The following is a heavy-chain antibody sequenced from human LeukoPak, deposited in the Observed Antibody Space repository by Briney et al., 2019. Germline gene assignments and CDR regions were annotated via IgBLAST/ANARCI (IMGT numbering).Heavy chain of an antibody. CDR2: IYYSGST. CDR3: ARAVGGGYDSSGYYCVDI. Sequence: PSETLSLTCTVSGGSISSYYWSWIRQPPGKGLEWIGYIYYSGSTNYNPSLKSRVTISVDTSKNQFSLKLSSVTAADTAVYYCARAVGGGYDSSGYYCVDIWGQGTMVTVSS. J-gene: IGHJ3*02. CDR1: GGSISSYY. D-gene: IGHD3-22*01. V-gene: IGHV4-59*01.